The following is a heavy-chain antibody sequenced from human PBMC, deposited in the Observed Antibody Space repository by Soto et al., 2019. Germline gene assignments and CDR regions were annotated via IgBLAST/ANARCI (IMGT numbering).Heavy chain of an antibody. CDR3: ARDRGSSGPLNWFDP. J-gene: IGHJ5*02. Sequence: SETLSLTCTVSGGSISSYYWSWIRQPPGKGLEWIGYIYYSGSTNYNPSLKSRVTISVDTSKNQFSLKLSSVTAADTAVYYCARDRGSSGPLNWFDPWGQGTLVTVSS. CDR1: GGSISSYY. D-gene: IGHD6-19*01. V-gene: IGHV4-59*01. CDR2: IYYSGST.